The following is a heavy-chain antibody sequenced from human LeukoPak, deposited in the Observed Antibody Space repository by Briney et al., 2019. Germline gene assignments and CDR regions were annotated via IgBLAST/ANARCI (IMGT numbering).Heavy chain of an antibody. Sequence: SETLSLTRTVSGGSISSSSYYWGWIRQPPGKGLEWIGSIYYSGSTYYNPSLKSRVTISVDTSKNQFSLKLSSVTAADTAVYYCARDRILPARHYYGMDVWGQGTTVTVSS. V-gene: IGHV4-39*07. CDR3: ARDRILPARHYYGMDV. J-gene: IGHJ6*02. CDR1: GGSISSSSYY. CDR2: IYYSGST.